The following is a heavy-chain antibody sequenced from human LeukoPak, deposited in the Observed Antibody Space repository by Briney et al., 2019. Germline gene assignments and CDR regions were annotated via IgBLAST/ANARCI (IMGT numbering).Heavy chain of an antibody. J-gene: IGHJ4*02. V-gene: IGHV4-39*01. CDR2: IYYSGST. Sequence: SETLSLTCTVSGGSITSSSYYWGWIRQLPGKGLEWIGSIYYSGSTYYNPSLKSRVTISVDTSKNQFSLKLSSVTAADTAVHYCARGHCFGGDCYFDYWGPGTLVTVSS. CDR3: ARGHCFGGDCYFDY. CDR1: GGSITSSSYY. D-gene: IGHD2-21*02.